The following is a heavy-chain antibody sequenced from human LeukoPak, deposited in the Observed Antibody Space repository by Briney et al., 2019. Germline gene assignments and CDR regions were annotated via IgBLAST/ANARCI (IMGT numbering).Heavy chain of an antibody. CDR1: GFTFSSYG. CDR3: ARGKLFSRGYSYGFGAFDI. J-gene: IGHJ3*02. Sequence: GSLRLSCAASGFTFSSYGMSWVRQAPGKGLEWIGEINHSGSTNYNPSLKSRVTISVDTSKNQFSLKLSSVTAADTAVYYCARGKLFSRGYSYGFGAFDIWGQGTMVTVSS. D-gene: IGHD5-18*01. CDR2: INHSGST. V-gene: IGHV4-34*01.